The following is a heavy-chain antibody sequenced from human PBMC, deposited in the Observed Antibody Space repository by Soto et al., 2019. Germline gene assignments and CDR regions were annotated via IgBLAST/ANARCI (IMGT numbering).Heavy chain of an antibody. CDR2: VYNGNT. CDR1: GGSISGYY. V-gene: IGHV4-59*01. Sequence: SETLSLTCTISGGSISGYYWTWIRQSPGKGLEYIGYVYNGNTNYNPSLNSRVTISVDTSKNQFSLKLSSVTAADTAVYYCARSRDVLLWFGELFPDAFDIWGQGTMVT. J-gene: IGHJ3*02. D-gene: IGHD3-10*01. CDR3: ARSRDVLLWFGELFPDAFDI.